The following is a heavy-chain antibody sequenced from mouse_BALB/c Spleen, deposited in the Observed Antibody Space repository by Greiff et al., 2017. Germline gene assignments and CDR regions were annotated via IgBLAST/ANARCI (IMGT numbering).Heavy chain of an antibody. CDR1: GFSLTGYG. Sequence: VNLVESGPGLVAPSQSLSITCTVSGFSLTGYGVNWVRQPPGKGLEWLGMIWGDGSTDYNSALKSRLSISKDNSKSQVFLKMNSLQTDDTARYYCARDLGVRRAWFAYWGQGTLVTVSA. CDR2: IWGDGST. V-gene: IGHV2-6-7*01. CDR3: ARDLGVRRAWFAY. D-gene: IGHD2-14*01. J-gene: IGHJ3*01.